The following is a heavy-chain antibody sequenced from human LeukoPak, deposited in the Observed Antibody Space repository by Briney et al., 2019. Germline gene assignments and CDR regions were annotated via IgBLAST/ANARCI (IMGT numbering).Heavy chain of an antibody. J-gene: IGHJ4*02. CDR3: ARGKNEVDY. Sequence: GASVKVSCKASGYTFTSYGISWVRQAPGQGLEWMGWISAYNGNTSYAQKFQGRVTMTRDTSTSTVYMELSSLRSEDTAVYYCARGKNEVDYWGQGTLVTVSS. V-gene: IGHV1-18*01. CDR2: ISAYNGNT. CDR1: GYTFTSYG.